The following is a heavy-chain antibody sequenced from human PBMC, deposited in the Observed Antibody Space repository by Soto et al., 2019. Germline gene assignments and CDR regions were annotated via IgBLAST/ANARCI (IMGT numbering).Heavy chain of an antibody. D-gene: IGHD3-9*01. V-gene: IGHV4-39*01. Sequence: PLETLSLTCTVSGGSISSSSYYWGWIRQPPGKGLEWIGSIYYSGSTFSNPSLKSRVTICVDTSKNQFSLKRSSVTAEDTAVYYCARGVAYYDILTGYYNPTEKVFYMDVWGKGTTVTVSS. CDR1: GGSISSSSYY. CDR3: ARGVAYYDILTGYYNPTEKVFYMDV. J-gene: IGHJ6*03. CDR2: IYYSGST.